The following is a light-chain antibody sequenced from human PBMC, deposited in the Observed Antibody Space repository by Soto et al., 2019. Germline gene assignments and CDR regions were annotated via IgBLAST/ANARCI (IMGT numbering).Light chain of an antibody. V-gene: IGKV3-11*01. J-gene: IGKJ5*01. CDR1: QSVSSY. CDR3: QQRSNWPTLT. Sequence: EIVLTQSPATLSLSPGERATLSCRASQSVSSYLAWYQQKPGQAHRLLIYDASNRATGIPARFSGSGSGTDFTLTISSLEPEDFAVYYCQQRSNWPTLTFGQGTRLEIK. CDR2: DAS.